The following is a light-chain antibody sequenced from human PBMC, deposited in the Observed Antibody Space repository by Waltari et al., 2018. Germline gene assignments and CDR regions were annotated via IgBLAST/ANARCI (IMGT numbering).Light chain of an antibody. CDR2: RNN. J-gene: IGLJ1*01. V-gene: IGLV1-44*01. CDR3: AAWDDSLFGPV. Sequence: QPVLTQPPSASGTPGQRVTISCSGTSSNVGSASVTWYQFLPGTAPRLVIFRNNQRNSGGPDRFSASKSGTSASLAISGLQSDDEAHYYCAAWDDSLFGPVFGTGTKVTVL. CDR1: SSNVGSAS.